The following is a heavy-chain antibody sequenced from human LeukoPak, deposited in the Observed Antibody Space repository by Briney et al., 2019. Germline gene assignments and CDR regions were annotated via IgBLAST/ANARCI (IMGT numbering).Heavy chain of an antibody. V-gene: IGHV3-23*01. CDR2: IGVSVTRT. CDR3: AKDSHWILFDD. Sequence: GGTLRLSCSASGFTFTTFGMNWVRQAPGKGLKWVSGIGVSVTRTYYAESVKGRFTISRDNSKNTMYLQMDSLRDEDTAVYYCAKDSHWILFDDWGQGTLVTVSS. CDR1: GFTFTTFG. J-gene: IGHJ4*02. D-gene: IGHD2-2*03.